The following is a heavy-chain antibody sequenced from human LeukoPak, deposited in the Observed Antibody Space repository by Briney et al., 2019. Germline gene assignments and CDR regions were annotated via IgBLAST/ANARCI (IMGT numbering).Heavy chain of an antibody. V-gene: IGHV3-7*03. CDR1: GFTFSYSW. CDR3: ARGLGKGSSDY. Sequence: GGSLRLSCVASGFTFSYSWMIWVRQAPGKGLEWVANINQPGSQKYHVDSVKGRFTISRVNARNSLFLQMNSLTADDTAVYYCARGLGKGSSDYWGQGTLVTVSS. CDR2: INQPGSQK. J-gene: IGHJ4*02. D-gene: IGHD6-6*01.